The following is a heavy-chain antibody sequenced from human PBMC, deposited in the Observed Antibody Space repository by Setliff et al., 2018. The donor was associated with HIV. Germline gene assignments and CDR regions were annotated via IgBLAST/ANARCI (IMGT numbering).Heavy chain of an antibody. CDR2: IYIRGGTT. CDR1: GASISDGTYY. V-gene: IGHV4-61*09. CDR3: ARSQETSVAATEI. Sequence: SQTLSLTCAVSGASISDGTYYWSWIRQPAGKGLEWIGHIYIRGGTTNYGPSLKSRVTISLDTSKNQFSLSLSSVTASDTALYYCARSQETSVAATEIWGQGTMVTVSS. J-gene: IGHJ3*02.